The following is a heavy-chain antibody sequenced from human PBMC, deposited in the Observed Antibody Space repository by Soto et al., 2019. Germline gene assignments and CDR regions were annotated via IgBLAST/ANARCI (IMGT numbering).Heavy chain of an antibody. D-gene: IGHD3-22*01. Sequence: GGSLRLSCAASGFTFSSYGMHWVRQAPGKGLEWVAFIWSDGSNKYYADSVKGRFTISRDNSKNTLYLQMNSLRAEDTAVYYCARYYYDSSGYYTLWGQGTLVTFSS. CDR2: IWSDGSNK. V-gene: IGHV3-33*01. J-gene: IGHJ4*02. CDR3: ARYYYDSSGYYTL. CDR1: GFTFSSYG.